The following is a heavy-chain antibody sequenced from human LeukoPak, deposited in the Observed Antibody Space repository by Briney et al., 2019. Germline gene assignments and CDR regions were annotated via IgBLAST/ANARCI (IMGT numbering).Heavy chain of an antibody. J-gene: IGHJ4*02. CDR3: TRRLDD. V-gene: IGHV3-7*01. D-gene: IGHD3-16*01. CDR2: IKRDESEK. Sequence: GGSLRLSCAASGFSFNSDWMDWVRQAPGKGLEWVANIKRDESEKNYVDSVKGRFTISRDNAQNSLYLQMNGLRVEDTAVYYCTRRLDDWGQGTLVTVSS. CDR1: GFSFNSDW.